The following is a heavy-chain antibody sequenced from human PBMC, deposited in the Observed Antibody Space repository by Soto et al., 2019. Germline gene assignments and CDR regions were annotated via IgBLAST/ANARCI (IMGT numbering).Heavy chain of an antibody. J-gene: IGHJ4*02. CDR1: GFTFSNSW. CDR2: INADGTST. Sequence: DVQLVESRGGLVQPGGSLRLSCAASGFTFSNSWMHWVRQVSGKGLEWVSRINADGTSTSYADSVKGRFTISRDNAKNTLYLHVNSLRAEDTAVYYCVKVLARGVGVPRFDFDSWGQGALVTVSS. V-gene: IGHV3-74*01. CDR3: VKVLARGVGVPRFDFDS. D-gene: IGHD3-10*01.